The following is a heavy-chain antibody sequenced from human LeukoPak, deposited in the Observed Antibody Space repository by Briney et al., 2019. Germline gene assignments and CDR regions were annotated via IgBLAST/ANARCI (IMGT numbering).Heavy chain of an antibody. D-gene: IGHD3-22*01. Sequence: PSETLSLTCTVSGGSISSYYWSWIRQPAGKGLEWIGRIYTSGSTNYNPSLKSRVTMSVDTSKNQFSLKLSSVTAADTAVYYCARGGREFGYDSSGDDYWGQGTLVTVSS. CDR2: IYTSGST. CDR1: GGSISSYY. CDR3: ARGGREFGYDSSGDDY. J-gene: IGHJ4*02. V-gene: IGHV4-4*07.